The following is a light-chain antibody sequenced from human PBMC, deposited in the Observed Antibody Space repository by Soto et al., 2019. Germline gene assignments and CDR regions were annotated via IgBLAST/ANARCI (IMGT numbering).Light chain of an antibody. J-gene: IGKJ1*01. Sequence: EIVLTQSPPTLSLSPGERATLSCRASQSVSSYLAWYQQKPGQAPRLLIYDASNRATGIPARFSGSGSGTDFTLTISSLEPEDFAVYYCQQYGSSPWTFGQGTKVDI. CDR1: QSVSSY. CDR2: DAS. CDR3: QQYGSSPWT. V-gene: IGKV3-11*01.